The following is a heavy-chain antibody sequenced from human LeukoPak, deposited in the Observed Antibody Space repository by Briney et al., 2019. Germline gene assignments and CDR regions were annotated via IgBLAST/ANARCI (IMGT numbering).Heavy chain of an antibody. D-gene: IGHD6-19*01. Sequence: PGGSLRLSCAASGFTFSSYAMHWVRQAPGKGLEWVAVISYDGSNKYYADSVKGRFTISRDNSKNTLYLQMNSVRAEDTAVYYCARDIAVAGSGFYYYGMDVWGQGTTVTVSS. CDR3: ARDIAVAGSGFYYYGMDV. V-gene: IGHV3-30-3*01. CDR1: GFTFSSYA. CDR2: ISYDGSNK. J-gene: IGHJ6*02.